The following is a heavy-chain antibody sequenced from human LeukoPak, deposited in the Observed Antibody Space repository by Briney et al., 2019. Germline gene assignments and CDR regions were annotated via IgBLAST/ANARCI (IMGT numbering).Heavy chain of an antibody. V-gene: IGHV3-23*01. J-gene: IGHJ4*02. CDR2: ISGSGGST. CDR1: GFTFSSYA. Sequence: GGSLRLSCAASGFTFSSYAMSWVRQAPGKGLEWVSAISGSGGSTYYADSVKGRFTISRDNSKNTLYLQMNSLGAEDTAVYYCAKDGGSISTLLVDYWGQGTLVTVSS. CDR3: AKDGGSISTLLVDY. D-gene: IGHD3-3*01.